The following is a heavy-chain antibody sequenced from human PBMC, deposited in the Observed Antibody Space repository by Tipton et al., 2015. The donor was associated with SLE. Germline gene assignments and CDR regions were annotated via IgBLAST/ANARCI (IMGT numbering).Heavy chain of an antibody. V-gene: IGHV4-31*03. D-gene: IGHD6-19*01. Sequence: TLSLTCTVSGGSISSGGYYWSWIRQHPGKGLEWIGYIYYSGSTHYNPSLKSRVTISVDTSKNQFSLKLSSVTAADTAVYYCARGYSSGWGDDAFDIWGQGTMVTVSS. J-gene: IGHJ3*02. CDR2: IYYSGST. CDR1: GGSISSGGYY. CDR3: ARGYSSGWGDDAFDI.